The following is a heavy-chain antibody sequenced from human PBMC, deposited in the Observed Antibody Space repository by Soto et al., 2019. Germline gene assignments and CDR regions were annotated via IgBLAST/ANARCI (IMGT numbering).Heavy chain of an antibody. Sequence: EVQLVESGGDLVQPGGSLRLSCAASGFTFSRYEMNWVRQAPGKGLEWISYISTSGSTIYYADSVKGRFTISRDNAKNSLYLQTNSLRAEDTAVYYCARELAAAGSFDYWGQGTLVTVSS. CDR3: ARELAAAGSFDY. V-gene: IGHV3-48*03. CDR1: GFTFSRYE. CDR2: ISTSGSTI. D-gene: IGHD6-13*01. J-gene: IGHJ4*02.